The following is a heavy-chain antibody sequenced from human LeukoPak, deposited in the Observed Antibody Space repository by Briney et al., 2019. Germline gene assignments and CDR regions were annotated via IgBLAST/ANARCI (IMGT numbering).Heavy chain of an antibody. D-gene: IGHD3-22*01. CDR2: VNQDGSEK. CDR3: VRGGYHSDT. J-gene: IGHJ3*02. CDR1: GFRFSNYW. Sequence: PGGSLRLSCSASGFRFSNYWMYWVRQAPGKGLEWVANVNQDGSEKNYVDSVKGRFTISRDNAKNSLYLQMNSLRAEDTALYYCVRGGYHSDTWGQGTMVTVSS. V-gene: IGHV3-7*01.